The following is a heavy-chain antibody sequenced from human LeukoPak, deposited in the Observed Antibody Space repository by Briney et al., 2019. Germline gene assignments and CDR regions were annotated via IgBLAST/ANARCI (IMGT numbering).Heavy chain of an antibody. CDR3: AKTRPLDSSSWSHRDY. V-gene: IGHV3-23*01. CDR1: GFTFSSYA. J-gene: IGHJ4*02. Sequence: GGSLRLSCAASGFTFSSYAMSWVRQAPGKGLEWVSAISGSGDSTYYGDSVKGRFTISRDNSKNTLYLQMNSLRAEDTAVYYCAKTRPLDSSSWSHRDYWGQGTLVTVSS. CDR2: ISGSGDST. D-gene: IGHD6-13*01.